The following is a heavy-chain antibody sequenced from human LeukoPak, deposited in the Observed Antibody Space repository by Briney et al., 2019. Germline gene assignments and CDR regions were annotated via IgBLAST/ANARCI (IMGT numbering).Heavy chain of an antibody. J-gene: IGHJ4*02. CDR3: ARGPSRAFDY. D-gene: IGHD2-2*01. CDR1: GFTVSSNY. CDR2: IYSGGTT. V-gene: IGHV3-53*01. Sequence: QAGGSLRLSCAASGFTVSSNYMSWVRQAPGKGLEWVSVIYSGGTTNHADSVKGRFTVSRDNSKNTLYLQMNSLRAEDTAVYFCARGPSRAFDYWGQGTLVTVSS.